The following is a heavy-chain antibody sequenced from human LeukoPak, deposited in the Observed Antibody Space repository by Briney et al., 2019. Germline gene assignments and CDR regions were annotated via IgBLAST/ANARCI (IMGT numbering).Heavy chain of an antibody. Sequence: ASVKVSCKASGYTFTSYYMHWVRQAPGQGLEWMGIINPSGGSTSYAQKFQGRVTMTRDMSTSTVYMELSSLRSEDTAVYYCARIREFGRGSSSSGYFDCWGQGTLVTVSS. D-gene: IGHD6-6*01. CDR3: ARIREFGRGSSSSGYFDC. CDR2: INPSGGST. CDR1: GYTFTSYY. J-gene: IGHJ4*02. V-gene: IGHV1-46*01.